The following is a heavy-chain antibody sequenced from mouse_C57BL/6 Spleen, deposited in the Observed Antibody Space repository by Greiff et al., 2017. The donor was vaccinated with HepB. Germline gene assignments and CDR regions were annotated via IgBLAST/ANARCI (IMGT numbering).Heavy chain of an antibody. J-gene: IGHJ3*01. CDR3: VREGAYYSIFAY. Sequence: EVQLVESGGGLVQPKGSLKLSCAASGFTFNTYAMHWVRPAPGKGLEWVARIRSKSSNYATYYADSVKDRFTISRDDSQSMLYLQMNNLKTEDTAMYYRVREGAYYSIFAYWGQGTLVTVSA. D-gene: IGHD2-5*01. V-gene: IGHV10-3*01. CDR1: GFTFNTYA. CDR2: IRSKSSNYAT.